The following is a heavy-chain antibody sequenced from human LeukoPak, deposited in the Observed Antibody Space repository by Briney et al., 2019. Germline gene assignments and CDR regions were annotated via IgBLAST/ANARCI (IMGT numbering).Heavy chain of an antibody. V-gene: IGHV3-48*03. J-gene: IGHJ4*02. CDR2: IGISSSNG. Sequence: PGGSLRLSCEASGFTFSSYEFNWVRQAPGKGLEWLSYIGISSSNGYYADSVKGRFTISRDNAKNSVYLQMNSLRAEDTAVYYCATHSSGWYYFDYWGQGTLVTVSS. CDR3: ATHSSGWYYFDY. CDR1: GFTFSSYE. D-gene: IGHD6-19*01.